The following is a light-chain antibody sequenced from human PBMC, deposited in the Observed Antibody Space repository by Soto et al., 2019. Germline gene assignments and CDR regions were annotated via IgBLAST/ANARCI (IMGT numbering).Light chain of an antibody. J-gene: IGKJ1*01. CDR2: KAS. V-gene: IGKV1-5*03. CDR3: QQYSSFWT. CDR1: QTISSS. Sequence: DIQMTQSPSTLSASVGDRVTITCRASQTISSSLAWYQQKPGKAPNLLIYKASSLESGVPSRFSGSGSGTEFTLIIRSVEPDDFATYYCQQYSSFWTFGQGTKVEIK.